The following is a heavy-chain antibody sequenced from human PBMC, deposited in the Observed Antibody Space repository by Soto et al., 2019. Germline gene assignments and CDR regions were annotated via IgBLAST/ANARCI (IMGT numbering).Heavy chain of an antibody. CDR2: ISYDGSNK. CDR3: VSWLSAHFDF. CDR1: GFTCSSYA. Sequence: WGSLRLSGAASGFTCSSYAMNLVRQAPGKGLEWVAVISYDGSNKYYADSVKGRFTISRDNSKRTLSLQMNSLRAEDTAIYYCVSWLSAHFDFWGPGTEVTVSS. V-gene: IGHV3-30-3*01. D-gene: IGHD3-10*01. J-gene: IGHJ4*02.